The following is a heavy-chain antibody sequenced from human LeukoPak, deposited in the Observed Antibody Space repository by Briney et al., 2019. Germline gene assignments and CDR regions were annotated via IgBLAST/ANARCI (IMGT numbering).Heavy chain of an antibody. Sequence: SETLSLTCAVYGGSFSGYYWSWIRQPPGKGLEWIGEINHSGSTNYNPSLKSRVTISVDTSKNQFSLKLSSVTAADTAVYYCARGPGIAAAAWFDPWGQGTLVTVSS. CDR1: GGSFSGYY. J-gene: IGHJ5*02. D-gene: IGHD6-13*01. CDR2: INHSGST. CDR3: ARGPGIAAAAWFDP. V-gene: IGHV4-34*01.